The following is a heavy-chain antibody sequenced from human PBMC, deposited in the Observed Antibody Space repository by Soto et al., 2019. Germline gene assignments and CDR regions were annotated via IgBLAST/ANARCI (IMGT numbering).Heavy chain of an antibody. D-gene: IGHD6-13*01. CDR3: ARALPRIATSREGDY. CDR1: GYTFTSYY. V-gene: IGHV1-46*01. J-gene: IGHJ4*02. CDR2: INPSGGST. Sequence: QVQLLQSGAEVKKPGASVKVSCKASGYTFTSYYMHWMRQAPGQGLEWMGIINPSGGSTSYAQKFQGRVTMTGDPSTNTVCMELSSLRSEDTAVYYCARALPRIATSREGDYWGQGTLVTVSS.